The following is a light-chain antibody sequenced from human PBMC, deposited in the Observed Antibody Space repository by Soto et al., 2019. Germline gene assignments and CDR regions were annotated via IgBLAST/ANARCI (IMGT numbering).Light chain of an antibody. J-gene: IGLJ3*02. CDR2: DVS. CDR1: SSDVGGYNY. CDR3: RSYTSSSTWV. Sequence: QSALTQHASVSGSPGQSITISCTGTSSDVGGYNYVSWYQQHPGKAPKHMIYDVSNRPSGVSNRFSGSKSGNTASLTISGLQAEDEADYYCRSYTSSSTWVFGGGTKLTVL. V-gene: IGLV2-14*01.